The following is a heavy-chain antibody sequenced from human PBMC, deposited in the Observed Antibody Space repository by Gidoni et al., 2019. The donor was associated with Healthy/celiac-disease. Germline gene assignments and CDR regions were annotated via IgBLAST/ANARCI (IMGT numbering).Heavy chain of an antibody. CDR2: INPNSGGT. CDR1: GYTFPVYS. Sequence: QVQLVQSGAEVKKPGASVKVSCKASGYTFPVYSMHWVRQAPGQGLEWMGWINPNSGGTNYAQKFQGRVTMTRDTSISTAYMELRRLRSDDTAVYYCARAPMVRGIISPMDVWGKGTTVTVSS. J-gene: IGHJ6*04. CDR3: ARAPMVRGIISPMDV. D-gene: IGHD3-10*01. V-gene: IGHV1-2*02.